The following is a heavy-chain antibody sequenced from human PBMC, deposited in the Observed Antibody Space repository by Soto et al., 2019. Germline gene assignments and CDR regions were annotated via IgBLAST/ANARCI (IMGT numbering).Heavy chain of an antibody. CDR1: GGSIGSSSYY. V-gene: IGHV4-39*01. D-gene: IGHD6-19*01. J-gene: IGHJ4*02. CDR2: IYDRGST. Sequence: TSETLSLTRTVSGGSIGSSSYYWGWIRQPPGKGLEWIGSIYDRGSTYSNPSLKSRLTTSLDTSKNQFSLKLTSVTAADTAVYYCARHGYTSGRTYFDYWGQGTLVTSPQ. CDR3: ARHGYTSGRTYFDY.